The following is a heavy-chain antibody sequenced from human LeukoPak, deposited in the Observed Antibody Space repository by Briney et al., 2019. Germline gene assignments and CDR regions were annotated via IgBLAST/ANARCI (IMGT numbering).Heavy chain of an antibody. CDR3: ARSNSRFWYYYYGMDV. D-gene: IGHD4-23*01. V-gene: IGHV3-30*04. Sequence: PGRSLRLSCAASGFTFSSYAMHWVRQAPGEGLEWVAVISYDGSNKYYADSVKGRFTISRDNSKNTLYLQMNSLRAEDTAVYYCARSNSRFWYYYYGMDVWGQGTTVTVSS. CDR1: GFTFSSYA. J-gene: IGHJ6*02. CDR2: ISYDGSNK.